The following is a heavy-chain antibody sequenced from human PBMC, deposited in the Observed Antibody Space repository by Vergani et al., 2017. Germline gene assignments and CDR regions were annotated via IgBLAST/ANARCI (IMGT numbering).Heavy chain of an antibody. J-gene: IGHJ4*02. V-gene: IGHV1-69*01. Sequence: QVQLVQSGAEVKKPGSSVKVSCKASGGTFSSYAISWVRQAPGQGLEWMGGIIPIFGTANYAQKFQGRVTITADESTSTAYMELSSLRSEDTAVYHCARDFRPRPPRGASVSFDYWGQGTLVTVSS. D-gene: IGHD1-26*01. CDR2: IIPIFGTA. CDR3: ARDFRPRPPRGASVSFDY. CDR1: GGTFSSYA.